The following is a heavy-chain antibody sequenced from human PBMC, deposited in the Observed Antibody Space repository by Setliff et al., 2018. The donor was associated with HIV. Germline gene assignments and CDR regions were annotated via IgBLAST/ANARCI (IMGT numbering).Heavy chain of an antibody. CDR1: GHTFNKYG. V-gene: IGHV3-33*08. CDR2: IWSDESHK. D-gene: IGHD1-7*01. Sequence: GESLKISCAGYGHTFNKYGMHWVRQAPGKGLEWVALIWSDESHKYYANSVKGRFTISRDNTKNTVYLQMNSLRVEDTAVYYCVKWNYPNSWGQGTLVTVSS. CDR3: VKWNYPNS. J-gene: IGHJ4*02.